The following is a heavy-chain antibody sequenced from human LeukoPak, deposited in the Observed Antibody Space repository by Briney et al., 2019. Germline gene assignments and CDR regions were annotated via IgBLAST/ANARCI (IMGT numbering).Heavy chain of an antibody. CDR3: ARGEYGSGSYHIDY. J-gene: IGHJ4*02. Sequence: GGSLRLSCAASGFIFSTYSMNWVRQAPGKGLEWVSFISGTSSYIYYADSVKGRFTISRDNAKNSLYLQMNSLRAEDTAVYYCARGEYGSGSYHIDYWGQGTLVTVSS. CDR2: ISGTSSYI. D-gene: IGHD3-10*01. CDR1: GFIFSTYS. V-gene: IGHV3-21*01.